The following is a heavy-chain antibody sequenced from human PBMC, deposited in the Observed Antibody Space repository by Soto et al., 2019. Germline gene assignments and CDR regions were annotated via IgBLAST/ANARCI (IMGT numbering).Heavy chain of an antibody. D-gene: IGHD3-9*01. CDR3: GRLPEYYDILTGYPVLYFDY. V-gene: IGHV4-59*08. J-gene: IGHJ4*02. CDR1: GGSISSYY. Sequence: SETLSLTCTVSGGSISSYYWSWIRQPPGKGLEWIGYIYYSGSTNYNPSLKSRVTISVDTSKNQFSLKLSSVTAADTAVYYCGRLPEYYDILTGYPVLYFDYWGQGTLVTVSS. CDR2: IYYSGST.